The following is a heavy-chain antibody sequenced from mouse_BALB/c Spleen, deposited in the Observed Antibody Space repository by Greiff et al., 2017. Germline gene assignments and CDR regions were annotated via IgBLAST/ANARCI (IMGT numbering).Heavy chain of an antibody. D-gene: IGHD1-1*01. V-gene: IGHV3-6*02. J-gene: IGHJ4*01. Sequence: VQLKESGPGLVKPSQSLSLTCSVTGYSITSGYYWNWIRQFPGNKLEWMGYISYDGSNNYNPSLKNRISITRDTSKNQFFLKLNSVTTEDTATYYCASYYYGSSYAMDYWGQGTSVTVSA. CDR3: ASYYYGSSYAMDY. CDR1: GYSITSGYY. CDR2: ISYDGSN.